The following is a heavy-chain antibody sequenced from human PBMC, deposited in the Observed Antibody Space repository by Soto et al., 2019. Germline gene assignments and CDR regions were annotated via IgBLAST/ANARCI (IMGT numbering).Heavy chain of an antibody. J-gene: IGHJ4*02. CDR1: GYSISSGYY. CDR2: IYHSGST. D-gene: IGHD3-16*02. V-gene: IGHV4-38-2*01. Sequence: ASETLSLTCAVSGYSISSGYYWGWIRQPPGKGLEWIGSIYHSGSTYYNPSLKSRVTISVDTSKNQFSLKLSSVTAADTAVYYCARVTFLLSVFFDYWGQGTLVTVSS. CDR3: ARVTFLLSVFFDY.